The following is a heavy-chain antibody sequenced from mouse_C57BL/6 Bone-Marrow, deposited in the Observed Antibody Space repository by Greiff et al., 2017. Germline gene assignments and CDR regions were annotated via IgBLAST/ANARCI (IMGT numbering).Heavy chain of an antibody. CDR3: ARRAPNFAY. CDR1: GYTFTSYW. V-gene: IGHV1-50*01. Sequence: QVQLKQPGAELVKPGASVKLSCKASGYTFTSYWMQWVKQRPGQGLEWIGEIDPSDSYPNYNQKFKGKATLTVDTSSSTAYMQLSSLTSEDAAVYYCARRAPNFAYWGQGTLVTVSA. CDR2: IDPSDSYP. D-gene: IGHD3-3*01. J-gene: IGHJ3*01.